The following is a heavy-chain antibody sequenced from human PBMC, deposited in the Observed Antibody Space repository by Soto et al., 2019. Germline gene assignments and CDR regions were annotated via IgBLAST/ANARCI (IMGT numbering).Heavy chain of an antibody. CDR2: ISFDGNII. Sequence: GGSLRLSCAASDFSFSSYAMHWIRQAPGKGLEWLAVISFDGNIIQYADSVKGRFIISRDSSKNTLYLQMNSLRGDDTAVYYCARTFDTITYYFDYWGQGTLVTVSS. CDR3: ARTFDTITYYFDY. V-gene: IGHV3-30-3*01. J-gene: IGHJ4*02. CDR1: DFSFSSYA. D-gene: IGHD3-9*01.